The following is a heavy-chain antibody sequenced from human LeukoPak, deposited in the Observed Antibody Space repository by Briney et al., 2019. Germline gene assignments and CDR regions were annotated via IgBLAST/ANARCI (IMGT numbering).Heavy chain of an antibody. J-gene: IGHJ3*02. Sequence: PSETLSLTCTVSGVSISSANYYWSWIRQPAGKGLEWIGRIYTSGSTNYNPSLKSRVTISVDNSKNHFSLKLSSVTAADTAVYYCVRDRGADSGTYYHNGFDIWGQGTMVTVSS. CDR1: GVSISSANYY. CDR3: VRDRGADSGTYYHNGFDI. V-gene: IGHV4-61*02. CDR2: IYTSGST. D-gene: IGHD3-10*01.